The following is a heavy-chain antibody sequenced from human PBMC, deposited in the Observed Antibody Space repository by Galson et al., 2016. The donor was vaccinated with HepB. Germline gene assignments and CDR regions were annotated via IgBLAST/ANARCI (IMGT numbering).Heavy chain of an antibody. V-gene: IGHV1-69*13. Sequence: SVKVSCKASGGTFSDYAISWVRQAPGQGLEWMGGIIPISGAAHYAQKFQGRVTITADDSTSTAYMELSSLRSEDTAVYYCARDQNRAREGYNFNWFDPWGQGTLVTVSS. D-gene: IGHD5-24*01. CDR1: GGTFSDYA. CDR2: IIPISGAA. CDR3: ARDQNRAREGYNFNWFDP. J-gene: IGHJ5*02.